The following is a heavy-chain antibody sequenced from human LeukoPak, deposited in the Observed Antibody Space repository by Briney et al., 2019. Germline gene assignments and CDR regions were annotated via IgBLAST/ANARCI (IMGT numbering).Heavy chain of an antibody. CDR3: ARVVQAFDI. Sequence: PSETLSLTCTVSGDSISGSDYYWDWIRQPPGKGLEWIGNIYYSGSTYYNPSLESRVTISVDTSKNQFSLKLSSVTAADTAVYYCARVVQAFDIWGQGTMVTVSS. CDR1: GDSISGSDYY. D-gene: IGHD3-16*02. CDR2: IYYSGST. J-gene: IGHJ3*02. V-gene: IGHV4-39*01.